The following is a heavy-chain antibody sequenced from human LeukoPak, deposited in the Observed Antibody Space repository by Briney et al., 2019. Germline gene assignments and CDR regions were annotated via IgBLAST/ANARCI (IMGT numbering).Heavy chain of an antibody. V-gene: IGHV1-2*02. J-gene: IGHJ6*03. CDR2: IKPNSAGT. CDR3: ARWFRGASDYYYYYMDV. CDR1: GYTFSGSF. Sequence: ASVKVSCTAPGYTFSGSFMHWVRQAPGQGLEWMGWIKPNSAGTRYAQKFQGRFTMTRDTSINTAYMELSSLRSEDTAVYYCARWFRGASDYYYYYMDVWGKGTTVTVSS. D-gene: IGHD1-26*01.